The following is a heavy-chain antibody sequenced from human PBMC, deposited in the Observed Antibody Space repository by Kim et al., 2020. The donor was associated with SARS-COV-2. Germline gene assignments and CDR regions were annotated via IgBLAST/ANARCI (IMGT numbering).Heavy chain of an antibody. CDR2: ISSSGSTI. CDR3: ARGVEGIVVVVAAFYAFDI. V-gene: IGHV3-11*01. Sequence: GGSLRLSCAASGFTFSDYYMSWIRQAPGKGLEWVSYISSSGSTIYYADSVKGRFTISRDNAKNSLYLQMNSLRAEDTAVYYCARGVEGIVVVVAAFYAFDIWGQGTMVTVSS. CDR1: GFTFSDYY. J-gene: IGHJ3*02. D-gene: IGHD2-15*01.